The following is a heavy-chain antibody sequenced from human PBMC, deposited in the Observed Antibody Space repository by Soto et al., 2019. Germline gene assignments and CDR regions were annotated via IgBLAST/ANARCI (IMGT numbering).Heavy chain of an antibody. CDR3: ARGGRSSSWYYYYYMDV. Sequence: LRLSCAASGFTVSSNYMSWVRQAPGKGLEWVSVIYSGGSTYYADSVKGRFTISRDNSKNTLYLQMNSLRAEDTAVYYCARGGRSSSWYYYYYMDVWGKGATVTVSS. V-gene: IGHV3-66*01. CDR1: GFTVSSNY. D-gene: IGHD6-13*01. CDR2: IYSGGST. J-gene: IGHJ6*03.